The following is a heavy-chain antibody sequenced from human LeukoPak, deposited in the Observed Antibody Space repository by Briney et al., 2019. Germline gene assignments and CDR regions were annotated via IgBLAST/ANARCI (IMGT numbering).Heavy chain of an antibody. J-gene: IGHJ3*02. V-gene: IGHV3-21*01. Sequence: GGSLRLSCAAPGFTFSGYVMTWVRQAPGKGLECVSSITFSSSHIYYADSVKGRFTISRDNAKNSLYLQMNSLRAEDTAVYYCARGSSGSYSRGAFDIWGQGTMVTVSS. CDR2: ITFSSSHI. D-gene: IGHD3-10*01. CDR1: GFTFSGYV. CDR3: ARGSSGSYSRGAFDI.